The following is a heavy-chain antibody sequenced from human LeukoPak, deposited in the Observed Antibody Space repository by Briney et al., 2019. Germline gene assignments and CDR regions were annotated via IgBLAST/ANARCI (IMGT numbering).Heavy chain of an antibody. CDR1: GDSVSNNSAT. CDR3: ARDGGNNFDY. J-gene: IGHJ4*02. V-gene: IGHV6-1*01. CDR2: TYYRSNWYH. D-gene: IGHD3-16*01. Sequence: SQTLSLTCAISGDSVSNNSATWDWMRQSPSRGLEWLGRTYYRSNWYHDFALSVKSRITINPDTSKNQFSLQLNSVTPEDTAVYYCARDGGNNFDYWGQGTLVTVSS.